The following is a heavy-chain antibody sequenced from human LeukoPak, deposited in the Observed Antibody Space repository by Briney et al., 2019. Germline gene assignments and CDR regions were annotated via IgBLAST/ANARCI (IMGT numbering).Heavy chain of an antibody. CDR2: ISYDGSNK. V-gene: IGHV3-30*04. D-gene: IGHD3-22*01. CDR3: AKERPSSGYFDYFDY. Sequence: GGSLRLSCAASGFTFSSYAMHWVRQAPGKGLEWVAVISYDGSNKYYADSVKGRFTISRDNSKNTLYLQMNSLRAEDTAVYYCAKERPSSGYFDYFDYWGQGTLVTVSS. J-gene: IGHJ4*02. CDR1: GFTFSSYA.